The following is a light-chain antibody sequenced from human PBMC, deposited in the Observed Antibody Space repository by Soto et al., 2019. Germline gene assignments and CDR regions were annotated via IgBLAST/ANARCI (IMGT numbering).Light chain of an antibody. CDR1: QSISSD. J-gene: IGKJ1*01. Sequence: EIMMTQSPATLSVSPGERATLSCRASQSISSDLAWYQQKPGQAPRLLIYGASTRATGVPARVSGSGSGTEFTLTLSSLQSEDFAVYYCQQYKKWPATFGQGTKVDIK. V-gene: IGKV3-15*01. CDR3: QQYKKWPAT. CDR2: GAS.